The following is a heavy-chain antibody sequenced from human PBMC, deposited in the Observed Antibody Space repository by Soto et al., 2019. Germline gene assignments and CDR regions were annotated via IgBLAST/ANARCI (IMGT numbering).Heavy chain of an antibody. D-gene: IGHD6-19*01. J-gene: IGHJ4*02. CDR3: ARDPHIMAGTYFDY. V-gene: IGHV1-18*01. CDR1: GGTFSSYT. Sequence: ASVKVSCKASGGTFSSYTISWVRQAPGQGLEWMGWISAYNGNTNYAQKLQGRVTMTTDTSTSTAYMELRSLRSDDTAVYYCARDPHIMAGTYFDYWGQGTLVTVSS. CDR2: ISAYNGNT.